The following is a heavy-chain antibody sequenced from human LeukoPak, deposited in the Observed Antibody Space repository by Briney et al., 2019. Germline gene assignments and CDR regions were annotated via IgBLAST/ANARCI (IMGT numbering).Heavy chain of an antibody. CDR3: ARDSTIRYFDWFLYYYYGMDV. D-gene: IGHD3-9*01. CDR2: ISYDGSNK. CDR1: GFTFSSYA. Sequence: GGSLRLSCAASGFTFSSYAMPWVRQAPGKGLEWVAVISYDGSNKYYADSVKGRFTISRDNSKNTLYLQMNSLRAEDTAVYYCARDSTIRYFDWFLYYYYGMDVWGQGTTVTVSS. J-gene: IGHJ6*02. V-gene: IGHV3-30*04.